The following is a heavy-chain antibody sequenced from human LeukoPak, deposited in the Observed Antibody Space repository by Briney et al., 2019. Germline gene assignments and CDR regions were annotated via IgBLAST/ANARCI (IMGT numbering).Heavy chain of an antibody. Sequence: PSETLSLTCTVSGGSISSSSYYWGWIRQPPGKGLEWIGSIYYSGSTYYNPSLKSRVTISVDTSKNQFSLRLSSVTAADTAVYYCARHVPRGVGATTEIDYWGQGTLVTVSS. CDR1: GGSISSSSYY. J-gene: IGHJ4*02. D-gene: IGHD1-26*01. V-gene: IGHV4-39*01. CDR2: IYYSGST. CDR3: ARHVPRGVGATTEIDY.